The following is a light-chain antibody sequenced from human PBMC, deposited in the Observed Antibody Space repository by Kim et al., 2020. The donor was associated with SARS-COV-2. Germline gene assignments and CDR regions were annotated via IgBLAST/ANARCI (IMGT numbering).Light chain of an antibody. Sequence: SPGQTARITCSGDALPKKYAYRYQQKSGQAPVLVIYEDSKRPSGIPERFSGSSSGTMATLTISGAQVEDEADYYCYSTDSSGNLYVFGTGTKVTVL. CDR2: EDS. J-gene: IGLJ1*01. CDR3: YSTDSSGNLYV. V-gene: IGLV3-10*01. CDR1: ALPKKY.